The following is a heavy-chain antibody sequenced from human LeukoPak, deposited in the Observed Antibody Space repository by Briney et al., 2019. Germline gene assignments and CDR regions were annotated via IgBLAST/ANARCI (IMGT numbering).Heavy chain of an antibody. CDR1: GFSVSNYY. CDR2: MYTGGGR. J-gene: IGHJ4*02. V-gene: IGHV3-66*01. D-gene: IGHD2-21*02. CDR3: TRGQSYCGADCYSD. Sequence: RSGGSLRLSCAASGFSVSNYYMSWVRQPPGKGLKWVSVMYTGGGRYYGDSVKGRFTISRDNSKNTVFLQMNSLRVEDTALYYCTRGQSYCGADCYSDWGQGTLVTVSS.